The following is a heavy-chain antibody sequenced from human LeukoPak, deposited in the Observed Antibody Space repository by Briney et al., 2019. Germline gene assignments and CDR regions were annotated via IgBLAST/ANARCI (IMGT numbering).Heavy chain of an antibody. D-gene: IGHD5-24*01. V-gene: IGHV4-59*08. CDR1: GDSISSYY. CDR2: IYYSGGT. Sequence: SETLSLTCTVSGDSISSYYWSWIRQPPGKGLEWIGYIYYSGGTDYNPSLKSRVTISVDTSKNHFSLKLRSVTAADTAVYYCARHVTISGPYDASDIWGQGTMVTVSP. CDR3: ARHVTISGPYDASDI. J-gene: IGHJ3*02.